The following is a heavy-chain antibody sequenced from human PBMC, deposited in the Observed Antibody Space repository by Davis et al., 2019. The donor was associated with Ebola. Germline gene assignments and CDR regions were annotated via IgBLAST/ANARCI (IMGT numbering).Heavy chain of an antibody. CDR1: GFNVGSDY. CDR2: IYSSGTT. D-gene: IGHD1-26*01. CDR3: ARDRFSGSYTFDY. V-gene: IGHV3-53*01. Sequence: GGSLRLSCAASGFNVGSDYMSWVRQAPGKGLEWVSVIYSSGTTYYTDSVKGRFTISRDISRNTLYLQMNSLKAEDTAVYYCARDRFSGSYTFDYWGQGTLVTVSS. J-gene: IGHJ4*02.